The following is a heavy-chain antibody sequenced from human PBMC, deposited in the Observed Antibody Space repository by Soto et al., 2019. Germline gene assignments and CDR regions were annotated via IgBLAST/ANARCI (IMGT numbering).Heavy chain of an antibody. CDR2: INHSGST. D-gene: IGHD3-3*01. CDR3: ALSQASTYYDFWSGYYTDYYYGMDV. J-gene: IGHJ6*02. Sequence: SETLSLTCAVYGGSFSGYYWSWIRQPPGKGLEWIGEINHSGSTNYNPSLKSRVTISVDTSKNQFSLKLSSVTAADTAVYYCALSQASTYYDFWSGYYTDYYYGMDVWGQGTTVTVSS. V-gene: IGHV4-34*01. CDR1: GGSFSGYY.